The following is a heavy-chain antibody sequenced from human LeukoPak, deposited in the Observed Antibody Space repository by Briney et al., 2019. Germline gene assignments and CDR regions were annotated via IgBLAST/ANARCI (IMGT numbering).Heavy chain of an antibody. CDR1: GLTFGSHA. D-gene: IGHD5-18*01. CDR2: IFGSGGSP. J-gene: IGHJ4*02. V-gene: IGHV3-23*01. CDR3: GKTTVGYSSGQKPAWPVDY. Sequence: PGGSLRLSCEASGLTFGSHAMYWVRQAPGKGLEGVAGIFGSGGSPHYADPVKGRFTISRDNSRNTVYLQINSLRAEDTAVYYCGKTTVGYSSGQKPAWPVDYWGQGTLVTVSS.